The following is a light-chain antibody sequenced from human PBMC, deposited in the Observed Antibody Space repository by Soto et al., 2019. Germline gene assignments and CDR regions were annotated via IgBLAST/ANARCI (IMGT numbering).Light chain of an antibody. CDR3: QQYMSYS. CDR2: GAS. CDR1: QSVDSRY. Sequence: EIVLTQSPGTLSLSPGERATLSCRASQSVDSRYSAWYQQKPGQAPRLLIYGASNRATGIADRFSGSGSGTDFTLTISSLQPDDFATYYCQQYMSYSFGQGTKVEIK. V-gene: IGKV3-20*01. J-gene: IGKJ1*01.